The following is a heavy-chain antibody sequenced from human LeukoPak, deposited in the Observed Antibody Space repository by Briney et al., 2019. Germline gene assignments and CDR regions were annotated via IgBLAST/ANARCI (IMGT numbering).Heavy chain of an antibody. CDR1: GGSISSGDYY. V-gene: IGHV4-30-4*08. Sequence: PSETLSLTCTVSGGSISSGDYYWRWLRQPPGKGLEWLGYIYYSGSTYYNPSLKSRVTISVDTSKNQFSLKLSSVTAADTAVYYCARDRDYSNNDAFDIWGQGTMVTVSS. CDR2: IYYSGST. D-gene: IGHD4-11*01. J-gene: IGHJ3*02. CDR3: ARDRDYSNNDAFDI.